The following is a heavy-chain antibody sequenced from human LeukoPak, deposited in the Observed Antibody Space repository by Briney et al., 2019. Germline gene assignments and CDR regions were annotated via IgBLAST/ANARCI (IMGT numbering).Heavy chain of an antibody. Sequence: GGSLRLSCAASGFTFSSYSMHWVRQAPGKGLEWVAFIRYDGSNKYYADSVKGRFTISRDNSKNTLYLQMNSLRAEDTAVYYCAEDPYCGGDCHLYYFDYWGQGTLVTVSS. J-gene: IGHJ4*02. D-gene: IGHD2-21*01. CDR3: AEDPYCGGDCHLYYFDY. CDR2: IRYDGSNK. V-gene: IGHV3-30*02. CDR1: GFTFSSYS.